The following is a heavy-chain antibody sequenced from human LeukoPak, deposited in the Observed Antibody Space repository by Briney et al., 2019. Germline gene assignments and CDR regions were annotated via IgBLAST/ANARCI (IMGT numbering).Heavy chain of an antibody. CDR1: GFTFSSYA. V-gene: IGHV3-23*01. Sequence: PGGSLRLSCAASGFTFSSYAMSWVRQAPGKGLEWVSAISGSGGSTYYADSVKGRFTISRDNSKNTLYLQMNSLRAEDTAVYYCAKEGSDSYSSPRRRYYYYMDVWGKGTTVTVSS. D-gene: IGHD6-13*01. CDR2: ISGSGGST. CDR3: AKEGSDSYSSPRRRYYYYMDV. J-gene: IGHJ6*03.